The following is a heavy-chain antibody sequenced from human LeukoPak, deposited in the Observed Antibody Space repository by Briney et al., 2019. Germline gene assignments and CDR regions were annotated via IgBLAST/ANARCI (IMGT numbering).Heavy chain of an antibody. CDR3: ARAGSDIVVVVAAKEGMDV. Sequence: GGALRLSCAPPGSTSSSYKINWVRQAPGKGRGWVSYICNIGGTIYYADSVKGRFTISRDNAKNSLYLQMNSLRAEDTAVYYCARAGSDIVVVVAAKEGMDVWGQGTTVTVSS. CDR1: GSTSSSYK. V-gene: IGHV3-48*03. CDR2: ICNIGGTI. D-gene: IGHD2-15*01. J-gene: IGHJ6*02.